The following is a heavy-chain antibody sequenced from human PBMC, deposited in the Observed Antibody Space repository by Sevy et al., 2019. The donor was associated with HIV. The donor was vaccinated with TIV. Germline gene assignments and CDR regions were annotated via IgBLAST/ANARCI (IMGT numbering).Heavy chain of an antibody. Sequence: GGSLRLSCAASGITFSSYSMNWVRQAPGKGLEWISYISSSSNLIYYADSVKGRFTVSRDNAKNSLYREMNSLRVEDTAIYYCARDTNWIVASAASADFAWGQGTLVTVSS. CDR1: GITFSSYS. CDR3: ARDTNWIVASAASADFA. CDR2: ISSSSNLI. J-gene: IGHJ5*02. V-gene: IGHV3-48*01. D-gene: IGHD3-22*01.